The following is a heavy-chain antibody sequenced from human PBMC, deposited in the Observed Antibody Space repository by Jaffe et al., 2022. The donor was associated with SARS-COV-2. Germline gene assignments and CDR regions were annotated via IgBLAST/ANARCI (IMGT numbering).Heavy chain of an antibody. J-gene: IGHJ3*02. CDR3: TTEPTFRLPIPSGYAFDI. D-gene: IGHD6-25*01. CDR1: GFTFSNAW. Sequence: EVQLVESGGGLVKPGGSLRLSCAASGFTFSNAWMSWVRQAPGKGLEWVGRIKSKTDGGTTDYAAPVKGRFTISRDDSKNTLYLQMNSLKTEDTAVYYCTTEPTFRLPIPSGYAFDIWGQGTMVTVSS. CDR2: IKSKTDGGTT. V-gene: IGHV3-15*01.